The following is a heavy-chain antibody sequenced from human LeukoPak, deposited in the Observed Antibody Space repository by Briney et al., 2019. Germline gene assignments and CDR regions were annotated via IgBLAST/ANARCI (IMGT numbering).Heavy chain of an antibody. Sequence: PGGSLRLSCAASGFTFSSYAMSWVRQAPGKGLEWVSAISGSGGSTYYADSVKGRFTISRDNSKNTLYLQMNSLRAEDTAVYYCARHRSRMVRGGDWFDPWGQGTLVTVSS. CDR1: GFTFSSYA. D-gene: IGHD3-10*01. CDR2: ISGSGGST. J-gene: IGHJ5*02. V-gene: IGHV3-23*01. CDR3: ARHRSRMVRGGDWFDP.